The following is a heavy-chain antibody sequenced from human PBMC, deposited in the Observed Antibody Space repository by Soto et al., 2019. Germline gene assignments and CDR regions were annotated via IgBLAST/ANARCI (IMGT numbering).Heavy chain of an antibody. D-gene: IGHD2-8*02. Sequence: GGSLRLSCAASGFTFSNYAMTWVRQAPGKGLEWVSTISGSGDNTYYADSMRGRFTTSRDNSKNTLYLQMNSLRAEDTAVYHCAKPHEWSGGVRYFDYWGQGTLVTVSS. CDR1: GFTFSNYA. V-gene: IGHV3-23*01. CDR2: ISGSGDNT. J-gene: IGHJ4*02. CDR3: AKPHEWSGGVRYFDY.